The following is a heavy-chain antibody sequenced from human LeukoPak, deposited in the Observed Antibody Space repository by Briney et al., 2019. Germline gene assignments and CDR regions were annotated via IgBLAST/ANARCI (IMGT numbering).Heavy chain of an antibody. D-gene: IGHD6-13*01. Sequence: GRSLRLSCAASGFTFSSYGMHWVRQAPGKGLEWVAVIWYGGSNKYYADSVKGRFTISRDNSKNTLYLQMNSLRAEDTAVYYCASRQTLSSSWYAFDIWGQGTMVTVSS. CDR1: GFTFSSYG. CDR2: IWYGGSNK. CDR3: ASRQTLSSSWYAFDI. V-gene: IGHV3-33*01. J-gene: IGHJ3*02.